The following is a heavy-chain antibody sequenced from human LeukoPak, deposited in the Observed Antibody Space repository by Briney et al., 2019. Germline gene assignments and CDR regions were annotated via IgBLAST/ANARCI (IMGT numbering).Heavy chain of an antibody. CDR2: IIPTLGIA. D-gene: IGHD3-3*01. J-gene: IGHJ4*02. CDR3: ASYTIFGVVKPSGYFDY. V-gene: IGHV1-69*02. CDR1: GGTFSSYT. Sequence: GSSVKVSCKASGGTFSSYTISWVRQAPGQGLEWMGRIIPTLGIANYAQKFQSRVTITADKSTSTAYMELSSLRSEDTAVYYCASYTIFGVVKPSGYFDYWGQGTLVTVSS.